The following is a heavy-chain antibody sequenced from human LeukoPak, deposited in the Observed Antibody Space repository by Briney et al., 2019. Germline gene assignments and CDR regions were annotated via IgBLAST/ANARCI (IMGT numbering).Heavy chain of an antibody. V-gene: IGHV4-34*01. CDR3: ARGKTVVTAIYY. CDR1: GGSFSGYY. CDR2: IYHSGST. Sequence: SETLSLTCVVYGGSFSGYYWTWIRQPPGKGLEWIGSIYHSGSTYYNPSLKSRVTISVDTSKNQFSLKLSSVTAADTAVYYCARGKTVVTAIYYWGQGTLVTVSS. J-gene: IGHJ4*02. D-gene: IGHD2-21*02.